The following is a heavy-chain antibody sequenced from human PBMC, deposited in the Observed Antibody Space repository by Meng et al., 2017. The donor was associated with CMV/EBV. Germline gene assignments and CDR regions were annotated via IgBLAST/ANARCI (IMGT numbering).Heavy chain of an antibody. CDR1: GYTFTGYY. CDR3: ARVCSSSSCRWLRGYYGMDV. CDR2: INPNSGGT. J-gene: IGHJ6*02. Sequence: ASVKVSCKASGYTFTGYYMHWVRQAPGQGLEWMGWINPNSGGTNYAQKFQGRVTMTRDTSISKAYMELSRLRSDDTAVYYCARVCSSSSCRWLRGYYGMDVWGQGTTVTVSS. D-gene: IGHD2-2*01. V-gene: IGHV1-2*02.